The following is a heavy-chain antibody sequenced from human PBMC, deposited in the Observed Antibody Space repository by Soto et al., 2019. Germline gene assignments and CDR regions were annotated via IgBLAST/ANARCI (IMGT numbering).Heavy chain of an antibody. CDR3: ARILGGQAFDY. Sequence: FAPTLGNPTYTLTLNFSFFAVSLSTSGMCVSWIRQPPGKALEWLALIDWDDDKYYSTSLKTRLTISKDTSKNQVVLTMTNMDPVDTATYYCARILGGQAFDYWGQGTLVTVSS. V-gene: IGHV2-70*01. J-gene: IGHJ4*02. CDR2: IDWDDDK. CDR1: AVSLSTSGMC.